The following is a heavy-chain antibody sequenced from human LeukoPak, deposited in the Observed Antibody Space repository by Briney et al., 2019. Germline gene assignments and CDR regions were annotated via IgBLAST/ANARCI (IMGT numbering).Heavy chain of an antibody. CDR2: ISYDGSNK. Sequence: GGSLRLSCAASGFTFSSYAMHWVRQAPGKGLEWVAVISYDGSNKYYADSVKGRFTISRDNSKNTLYLQMNSLRAEDTAVYYCARPNYYGSGSYYSLFDYWGQGTLVTVSS. V-gene: IGHV3-30*04. CDR1: GFTFSSYA. J-gene: IGHJ4*02. CDR3: ARPNYYGSGSYYSLFDY. D-gene: IGHD3-10*01.